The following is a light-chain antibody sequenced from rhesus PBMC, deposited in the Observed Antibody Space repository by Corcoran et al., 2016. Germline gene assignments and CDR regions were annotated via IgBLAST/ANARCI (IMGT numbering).Light chain of an antibody. Sequence: GDTVTITRRASQSISSWLAWYQQQPGKAPKLLLYKASSLQSGVPSRFSGSGSGTDFTLTISSLQSEDFATYYCQQYSRSPFPFGPGTKLDIK. V-gene: IGKV1-22*01. J-gene: IGKJ3*01. CDR2: KAS. CDR1: QSISSW. CDR3: QQYSRSPFP.